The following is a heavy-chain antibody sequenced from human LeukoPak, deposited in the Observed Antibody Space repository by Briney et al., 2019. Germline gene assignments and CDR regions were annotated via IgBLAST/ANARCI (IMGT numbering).Heavy chain of an antibody. Sequence: LSGGSLRLSCAASGFTFSNYGMHWVRQAPGKGLQWVAVISYDGSNKYYADSVKGRFTISRDNSKNTLYLQMNSLRAEDTAVYYCAKYLWFGELLDSYYYGMDVWGQGTTVTVSS. CDR3: AKYLWFGELLDSYYYGMDV. V-gene: IGHV3-30*18. D-gene: IGHD3-10*01. CDR1: GFTFSNYG. CDR2: ISYDGSNK. J-gene: IGHJ6*02.